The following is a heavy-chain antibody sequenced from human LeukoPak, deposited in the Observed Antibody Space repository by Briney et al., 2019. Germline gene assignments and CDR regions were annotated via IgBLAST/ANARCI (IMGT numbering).Heavy chain of an antibody. CDR3: ARENIRRGYSYGYPDY. Sequence: ASVKVSCKASGGTFSSYAISWVRQAPGQGLEWMGRINPNSGGTNYAQKFQGRVTMTRDTPISTAYMELSRLRSDDTAVYYCARENIRRGYSYGYPDYWGQGTLVTVSS. CDR1: GGTFSSYA. V-gene: IGHV1-2*06. CDR2: INPNSGGT. D-gene: IGHD5-18*01. J-gene: IGHJ4*02.